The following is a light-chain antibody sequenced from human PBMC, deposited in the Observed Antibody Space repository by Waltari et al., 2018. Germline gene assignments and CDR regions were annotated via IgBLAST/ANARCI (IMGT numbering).Light chain of an antibody. CDR2: HAS. V-gene: IGKV3-20*01. CDR3: QNHEKLPAT. J-gene: IGKJ1*01. CDR1: QSVSGF. Sequence: EIVLTQSPGTLSLSPGERATLACRASQSVSGFLAWYQQKPGQAPRILIYHASNRASGIPDRFSGSGSGTDFSLTISRLEPEDVAVYYCQNHEKLPATFGQGTKVEI.